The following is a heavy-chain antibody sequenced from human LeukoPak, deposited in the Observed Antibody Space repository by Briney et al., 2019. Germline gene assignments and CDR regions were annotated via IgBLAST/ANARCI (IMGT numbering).Heavy chain of an antibody. V-gene: IGHV1-2*02. CDR1: GYTFSGYY. J-gene: IGHJ4*02. CDR2: INPNTGGT. D-gene: IGHD3-9*01. CDR3: ARQGVDYDILTGYYNQLDY. Sequence: ASVKVSCKASGYTFSGYYMHWVRQAPGQGLEWMGWINPNTGGTNYAQKFQGRVTMTRDTSISTTYMELSRLRSDDTAVYYCARQGVDYDILTGYYNQLDYWGQGTLVTVSS.